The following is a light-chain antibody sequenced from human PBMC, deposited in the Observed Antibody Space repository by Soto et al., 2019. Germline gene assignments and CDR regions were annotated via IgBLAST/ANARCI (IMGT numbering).Light chain of an antibody. CDR1: QSVSSSY. J-gene: IGKJ1*01. Sequence: ETVLTQSPGTLSLSPGERATLSCRASQSVSSSYLAWYQQKPGRAPRLLMYGASSRAADIPDRFSGSGSGTDFTLTISRLEPEDFVVYYCQQYGSSMWTFGQGTKVEIK. CDR3: QQYGSSMWT. CDR2: GAS. V-gene: IGKV3-20*01.